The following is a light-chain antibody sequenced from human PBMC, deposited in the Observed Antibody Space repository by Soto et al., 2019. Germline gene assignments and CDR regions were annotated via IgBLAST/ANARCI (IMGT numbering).Light chain of an antibody. CDR2: GAS. J-gene: IGKJ4*01. Sequence: EIVMTQSPATLSVSPGERATLSCRASQSVSSNLAWYQQKPGQAPRLLIYGASTRATGIPARFSGSGSGTEFTLTINSPQSEDFAVYYCQHYNNWPLTFGRGTKV. CDR1: QSVSSN. V-gene: IGKV3-15*01. CDR3: QHYNNWPLT.